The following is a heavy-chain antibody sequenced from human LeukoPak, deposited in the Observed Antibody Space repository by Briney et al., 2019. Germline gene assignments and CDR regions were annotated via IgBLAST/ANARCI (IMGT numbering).Heavy chain of an antibody. D-gene: IGHD2-15*01. Sequence: SETLSLTCAVYGGSFSGYYWSWIRQPPGKGLEWIGEINHSGSTNYNPSLKSRVTISVDTSKNQFSLKLSSVTAADTAVYYCARGSIHNLWGVVVAATPATYFDYWGQGTLVTVSS. CDR2: INHSGST. V-gene: IGHV4-34*01. J-gene: IGHJ4*02. CDR3: ARGSIHNLWGVVVAATPATYFDY. CDR1: GGSFSGYY.